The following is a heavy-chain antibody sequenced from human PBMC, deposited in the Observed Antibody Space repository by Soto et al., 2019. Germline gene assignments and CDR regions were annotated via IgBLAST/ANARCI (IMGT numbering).Heavy chain of an antibody. CDR3: AHRPGGSGWRYYFDY. CDR1: GFSLTSTGVG. D-gene: IGHD6-19*01. V-gene: IGHV2-5*01. CDR2: TFWNDDD. J-gene: IGHJ4*02. Sequence: SGPTLVNPTQTLTLTCSFSGFSLTSTGVGVGWFRQPPGKALEWLGLTFWNDDDRYRSSLRSRLTITKDTSKNQVVLTMTNMDPEDTATYYCAHRPGGSGWRYYFDYWGQGTLVTVSS.